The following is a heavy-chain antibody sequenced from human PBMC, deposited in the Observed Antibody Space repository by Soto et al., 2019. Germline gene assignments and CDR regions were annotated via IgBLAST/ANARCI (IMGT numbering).Heavy chain of an antibody. CDR3: ARGLYSGDK. Sequence: QVRLVQSGAEVKKLGASVKVSCKASGYIFTNYYIHWVRQAPGQGLEWMAIINPNGGSTNCAQEFQGRITLTRDTSTSTVYMDLSSLTSEDTAVYYCARGLYSGDKWGQGTLVTVSS. J-gene: IGHJ4*02. V-gene: IGHV1-46*01. D-gene: IGHD2-21*01. CDR2: INPNGGST. CDR1: GYIFTNYY.